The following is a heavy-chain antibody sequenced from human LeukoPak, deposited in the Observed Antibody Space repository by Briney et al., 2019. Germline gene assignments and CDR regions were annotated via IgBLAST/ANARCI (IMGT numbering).Heavy chain of an antibody. D-gene: IGHD5-18*01. V-gene: IGHV4-38-2*02. CDR2: IYHSGST. Sequence: SETLSLTCTVSGYSISSGYYWGWIRQPPGKGLEWIGSIYHSGSTYYNPSLKSRVTISVDTSKNQFSLKLSPVTAADTAVYYCARGGVDTAMTIDYWGQGTLVTVSS. CDR1: GYSISSGYY. CDR3: ARGGVDTAMTIDY. J-gene: IGHJ4*02.